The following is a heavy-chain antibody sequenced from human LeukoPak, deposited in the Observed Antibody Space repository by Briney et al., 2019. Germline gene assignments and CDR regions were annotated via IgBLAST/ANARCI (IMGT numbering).Heavy chain of an antibody. J-gene: IGHJ3*02. V-gene: IGHV3-48*01. Sequence: GGSLRLSCAASGFSFSSYSMNWVRQAPGKGLEWVSYISSSSSTIYYADSVKGRFTISRDNAKNSLYLQMNSLRPEDTALYYCAKDLAAAGPEGAFDIWGQGTKVTVSS. D-gene: IGHD6-13*01. CDR1: GFSFSSYS. CDR2: ISSSSSTI. CDR3: AKDLAAAGPEGAFDI.